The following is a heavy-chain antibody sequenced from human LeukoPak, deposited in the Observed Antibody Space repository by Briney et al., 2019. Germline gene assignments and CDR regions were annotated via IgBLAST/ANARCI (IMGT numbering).Heavy chain of an antibody. CDR2: INSDGSST. CDR3: ARLRDSYGGGYYFDY. CDR1: GSTFSSYW. V-gene: IGHV3-74*01. Sequence: GGSLRLSCAASGSTFSSYWMHWVRQAPGKGLVWVSRINSDGSSTSYADSVKGRFTISRDNAKNTLDLQMNSLRAEDTAVYYCARLRDSYGGGYYFDYWGQGTLVTVSS. J-gene: IGHJ4*02. D-gene: IGHD5-18*01.